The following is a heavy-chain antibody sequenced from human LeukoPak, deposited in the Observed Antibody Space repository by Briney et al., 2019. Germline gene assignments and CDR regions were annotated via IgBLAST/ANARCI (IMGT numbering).Heavy chain of an antibody. CDR2: INTNTGNP. V-gene: IGHV7-4-1*02. J-gene: IGHJ5*02. CDR3: ARVGRYGGITWEFDP. D-gene: IGHD3-16*01. CDR1: GYTFNSFT. Sequence: ASVKVSCKASGYTFNSFTINWVRQAPGQGLEWMGWINTNTGNPTYAQGFTGRFVFSLDTSVNTAYLQISSLKAEDTAVYYCARVGRYGGITWEFDPWGQGTLVTVSS.